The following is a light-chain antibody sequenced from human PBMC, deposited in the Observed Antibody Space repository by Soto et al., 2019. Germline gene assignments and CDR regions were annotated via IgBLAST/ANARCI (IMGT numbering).Light chain of an antibody. CDR1: QSVLYSSNNKNY. V-gene: IGKV4-1*01. J-gene: IGKJ1*01. CDR3: QRYYSTPRT. CDR2: WAS. Sequence: DIVMTQSPDSLAVSLGERATINCKSSQSVLYSSNNKNYLAWYQQKPGQPPKLLIYWASTRESGVPDRFSGSGSGTDFTITISSLQAEDVAVYYCQRYYSTPRTFGQGTKVEIK.